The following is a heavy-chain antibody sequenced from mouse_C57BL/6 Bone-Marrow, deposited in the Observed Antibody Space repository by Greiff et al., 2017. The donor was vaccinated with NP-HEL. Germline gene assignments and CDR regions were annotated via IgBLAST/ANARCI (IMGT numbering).Heavy chain of an antibody. CDR2: IDPSDSYT. V-gene: IGHV1-69*01. Sequence: QVQLQQPGAELVMPGASVKLSCKASGYTFTSYWMHWVKQRPGQGLEWIGEIDPSDSYTNYNQNFTGKSTFTVDKSSTTPYMLLSSLTSEDSAVYYCAREGWLLPYYVDYWGQGTTLTVSS. D-gene: IGHD2-3*01. CDR3: AREGWLLPYYVDY. CDR1: GYTFTSYW. J-gene: IGHJ2*01.